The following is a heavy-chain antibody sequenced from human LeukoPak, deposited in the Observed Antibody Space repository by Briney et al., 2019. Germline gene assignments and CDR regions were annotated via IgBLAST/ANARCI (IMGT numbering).Heavy chain of an antibody. CDR3: ARSMVRGPLWYFDF. CDR2: IKQDGGEK. Sequence: PGGSLRLSCAASGFTFSDYWMSWVRQAPGKWLEWVANIKQDGGEKYYVDSVKGRFTISRDNAKNSLYLQVNSLRGEDTAVYYCARSMVRGPLWYFDFWGQGTLVTVSS. V-gene: IGHV3-7*01. J-gene: IGHJ4*02. D-gene: IGHD3-10*01. CDR1: GFTFSDYW.